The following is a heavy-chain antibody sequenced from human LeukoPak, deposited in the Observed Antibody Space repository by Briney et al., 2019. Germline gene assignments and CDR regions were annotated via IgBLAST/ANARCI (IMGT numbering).Heavy chain of an antibody. CDR2: ISSSGSTI. D-gene: IGHD3-9*01. J-gene: IGHJ4*02. V-gene: IGHV3-11*01. CDR1: GFTFSDYY. CDR3: ARATGHFDILTGYYNVGYFDY. Sequence: GRSRRLSCAASGFTFSDYYMSWIRQAPGKGLEWVSYISSSGSTIYYADSVKGRFTISRDNAKNSLYLQINSLRAGDTAVYYCARATGHFDILTGYYNVGYFDYWGQGTLVTVSS.